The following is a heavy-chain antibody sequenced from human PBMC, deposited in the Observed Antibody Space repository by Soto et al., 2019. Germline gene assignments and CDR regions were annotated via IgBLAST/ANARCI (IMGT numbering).Heavy chain of an antibody. CDR2: ISGSGGST. V-gene: IGHV3-23*01. CDR1: GFTFSSYA. D-gene: IGHD3-22*01. Sequence: GSLRLSCAASGFTFSSYAMSWVRQAPGKGLEWVSAISGSGGSTYYADSVKGRFTISRDNSKNTLYLQMNSLRAEDTAVYYCAKNEYYYDSSGYYSTHDYWGQGTLVTVSS. CDR3: AKNEYYYDSSGYYSTHDY. J-gene: IGHJ4*02.